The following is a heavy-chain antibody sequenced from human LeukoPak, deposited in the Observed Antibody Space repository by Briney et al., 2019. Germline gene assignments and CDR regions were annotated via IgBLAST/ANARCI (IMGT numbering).Heavy chain of an antibody. CDR3: AKDLVGATMVAAVLI. CDR2: ISGSGGST. J-gene: IGHJ3*02. CDR1: GFTFSSYA. Sequence: GGSLRLSCAASGFTFSSYAMSWVRQAPGKGLEWVLAISGSGGSTYYADSVKGRFTISRDNSKNTLYLQMNSLRAEDTAVYYCAKDLVGATMVAAVLIWGQGTMVTVSS. V-gene: IGHV3-23*01. D-gene: IGHD1-26*01.